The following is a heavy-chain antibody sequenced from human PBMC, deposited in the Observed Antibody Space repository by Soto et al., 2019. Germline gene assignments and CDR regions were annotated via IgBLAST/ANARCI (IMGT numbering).Heavy chain of an antibody. D-gene: IGHD6-13*01. CDR1: GYTFTSYY. CDR3: AGGIAAAGTFRWFDP. V-gene: IGHV1-46*03. CDR2: INPSGGST. J-gene: IGHJ5*02. Sequence: ASVKVSCKASGYTFTSYYMHWVRQAPGQGLEWMGIINPSGGSTSYAQKFQGRVTMTRDTSTSTVYMELSSLRSEDTAVYYCAGGIAAAGTFRWFDPWGQGTLVTVSS.